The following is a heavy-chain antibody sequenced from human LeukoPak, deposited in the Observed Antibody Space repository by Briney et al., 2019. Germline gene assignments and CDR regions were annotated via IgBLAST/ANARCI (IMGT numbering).Heavy chain of an antibody. Sequence: ASVKVSCKASGYTFTGYYMHWVRQAPGKGLEWMGGFDPEDGETIYAQKFQGRVTMTEDTSTDTAYMELSSLRSEDTAVYYCASMYSGSYDWFDPWGQGTLVTVSS. J-gene: IGHJ5*02. CDR3: ASMYSGSYDWFDP. CDR2: FDPEDGET. D-gene: IGHD1-26*01. CDR1: GYTFTGYY. V-gene: IGHV1-24*01.